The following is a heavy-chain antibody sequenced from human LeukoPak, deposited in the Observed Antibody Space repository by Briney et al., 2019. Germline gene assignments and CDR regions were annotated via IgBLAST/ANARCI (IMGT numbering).Heavy chain of an antibody. Sequence: SGTLSLTCAVYGGSFSGYYWSWIRQPPGKGLEWIGEINHSGSTNYNPSLKSRVTISVDTSKNQFPLKLSSVTAADTAVYYCARVHRIAARSRYYFDCWGQGTLVTVSS. CDR1: GGSFSGYY. J-gene: IGHJ4*02. V-gene: IGHV4-34*01. CDR2: INHSGST. CDR3: ARVHRIAARSRYYFDC. D-gene: IGHD6-6*01.